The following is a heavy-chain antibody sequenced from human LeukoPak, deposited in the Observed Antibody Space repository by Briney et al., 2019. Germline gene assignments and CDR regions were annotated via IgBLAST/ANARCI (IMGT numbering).Heavy chain of an antibody. CDR1: GYSFTSYW. V-gene: IGHV5-51*01. J-gene: IGHJ3*02. Sequence: GESLKISCKGSGYSFTSYWIGWVRQMPGKGLEWMGIIYPGDSDTRYSPSFQGQVTISADKSISTAYLQWSSLKASDTAMYYCASGAYCGGDCHDAFDIWGQGTMVTVSS. CDR2: IYPGDSDT. CDR3: ASGAYCGGDCHDAFDI. D-gene: IGHD2-21*02.